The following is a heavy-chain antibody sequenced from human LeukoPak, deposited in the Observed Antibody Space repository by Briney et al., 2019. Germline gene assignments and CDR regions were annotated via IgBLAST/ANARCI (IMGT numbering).Heavy chain of an antibody. CDR2: ISYDGSNK. D-gene: IGHD6-13*01. V-gene: IGHV3-30*04. Sequence: GGSLRLSCAASGFTFSNYAMHWVRQAPGKGLEWVAVISYDGSNKYYADSVKGRFTISRDNSKNTLYLQMNSLRAEDTAVYYCARERASIAQNPNFDYWGQGTLVTVSS. CDR3: ARERASIAQNPNFDY. J-gene: IGHJ4*02. CDR1: GFTFSNYA.